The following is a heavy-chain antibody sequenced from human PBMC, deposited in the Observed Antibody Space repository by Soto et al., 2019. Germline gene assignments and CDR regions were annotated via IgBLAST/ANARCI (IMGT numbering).Heavy chain of an antibody. Sequence: EVQLVESGGGLVKPGGSLRLSCAASGFTFSSYSMNWVRQAPGKGLEWVSSISSSSSYIYYADSVKGRFTISRDNAKNSLYLQMNSLRAEDTAVYYCARDGDRGYSYGYPYYYGMDVWGQGTTVTVSS. J-gene: IGHJ6*02. V-gene: IGHV3-21*01. CDR2: ISSSSSYI. D-gene: IGHD5-18*01. CDR1: GFTFSSYS. CDR3: ARDGDRGYSYGYPYYYGMDV.